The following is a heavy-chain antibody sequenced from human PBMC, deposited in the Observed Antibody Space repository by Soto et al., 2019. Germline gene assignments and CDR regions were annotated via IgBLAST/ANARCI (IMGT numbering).Heavy chain of an antibody. D-gene: IGHD6-6*01. CDR3: AKDISEYSSSWYAFDI. Sequence: EVQLVESGGGLVQPGRSLRLSCAASGFTFDDYAVHWVRQAPGKGLEWVSGISWNSGSIGYADSVKGRFTISRDNAKNSLYLQMNSLRAEDTALYYCAKDISEYSSSWYAFDIWGQGTMVTVSS. CDR2: ISWNSGSI. J-gene: IGHJ3*02. CDR1: GFTFDDYA. V-gene: IGHV3-9*01.